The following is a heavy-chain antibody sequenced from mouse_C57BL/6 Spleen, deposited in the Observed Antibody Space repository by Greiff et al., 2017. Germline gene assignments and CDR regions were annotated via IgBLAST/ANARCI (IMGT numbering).Heavy chain of an antibody. V-gene: IGHV6-6*01. CDR1: GFTFSDAW. CDR2: IRNKANNHAT. J-gene: IGHJ2*01. CDR3: TSYGSSYEGYFDY. Sequence: EVKLVESGGGLVQPGGSMKLSCAASGFTFSDAWMDWVRQSPEKGLEWVAEIRNKANNHATYYAESVKGRFTISRDDSKSSVYLQMNSLRAEDTGIYYCTSYGSSYEGYFDYWGQGTTLTVSS. D-gene: IGHD1-1*01.